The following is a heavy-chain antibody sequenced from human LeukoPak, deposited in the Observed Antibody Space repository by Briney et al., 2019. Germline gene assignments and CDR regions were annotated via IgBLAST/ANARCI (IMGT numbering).Heavy chain of an antibody. D-gene: IGHD3-16*02. Sequence: GGSLRLSCAASGFMFNIHVMSWVRQAPGKGLEWVSGIIGSGGSTYYADSVKGRFTISRDNSKNTLSLQMNSLRAEDTAIYYCAKVSRGFAYRLDFWGQGTLVTVSS. J-gene: IGHJ4*02. CDR3: AKVSRGFAYRLDF. CDR2: IIGSGGST. V-gene: IGHV3-23*01. CDR1: GFMFNIHV.